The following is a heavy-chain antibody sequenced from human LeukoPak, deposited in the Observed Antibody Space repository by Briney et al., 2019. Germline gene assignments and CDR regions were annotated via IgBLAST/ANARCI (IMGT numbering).Heavy chain of an antibody. Sequence: GASVKVSCKASGGTFISYAISWVRQAPGQGLEWMGGIIPIFGTANYAQKFQGRVTITADESTSTAYMELSSLRSEDTAVYYCARDARYYYGSGSYGRNWFDPWGQGTLVTVSS. CDR2: IIPIFGTA. J-gene: IGHJ5*02. CDR1: GGTFISYA. D-gene: IGHD3-10*01. CDR3: ARDARYYYGSGSYGRNWFDP. V-gene: IGHV1-69*13.